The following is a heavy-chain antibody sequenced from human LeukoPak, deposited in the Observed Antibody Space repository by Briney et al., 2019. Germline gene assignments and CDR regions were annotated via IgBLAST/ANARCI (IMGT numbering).Heavy chain of an antibody. Sequence: QPGGSLRLSCAASGFTFSSYAMSWVRQAPGKGLEWVSAISGSGGSTYYADSVKGRFTISRDNAKNSLYLQMNSLRAEDTAVYYCARESPYYYGSGSYYLSYWGQGTLVTVSS. D-gene: IGHD3-10*01. CDR3: ARESPYYYGSGSYYLSY. CDR2: ISGSGGST. V-gene: IGHV3-23*01. J-gene: IGHJ4*02. CDR1: GFTFSSYA.